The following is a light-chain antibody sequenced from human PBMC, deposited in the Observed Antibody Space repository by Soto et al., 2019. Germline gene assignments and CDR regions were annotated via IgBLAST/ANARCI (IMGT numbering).Light chain of an antibody. V-gene: IGKV1-5*01. J-gene: IGKJ1*01. CDR3: NRYNSYYT. CDR1: QSISSW. Sequence: DIQMTQSPSTLSASVGDRVTITCRASQSISSWLAWYQQKPGKAPKLLIYDASSLETGVPSRFSGSGSGTEITLTIKSLPPDDFATECRNRYNSYYTFDQGPKV. CDR2: DAS.